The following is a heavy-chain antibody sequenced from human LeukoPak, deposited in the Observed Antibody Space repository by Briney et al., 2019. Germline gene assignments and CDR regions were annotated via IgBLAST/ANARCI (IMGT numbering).Heavy chain of an antibody. V-gene: IGHV3-23*01. J-gene: IGHJ4*02. D-gene: IGHD6-6*01. Sequence: GGSLRLSCAASGFTFSSYAMSWVRQAPGKGLEWVSAISGGGGSTYYADSVKGRFTISRDNSKNTLYLQMNSLRAEDTAVYYCAHSEASSFFDYWGQGTLVTVSS. CDR2: ISGGGGST. CDR1: GFTFSSYA. CDR3: AHSEASSFFDY.